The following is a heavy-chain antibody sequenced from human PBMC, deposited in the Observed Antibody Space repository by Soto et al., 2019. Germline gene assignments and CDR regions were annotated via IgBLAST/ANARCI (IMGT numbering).Heavy chain of an antibody. Sequence: ESGGGVVQPGRSLRLSCAASGFSFSSHGMHWVRQAPGKGLEWVAIISYDGSNKYYADSVKGRFTVSRDNSKNTLYLQVNSLRAEDMAVYYCAKGAAVRIDFWGQGTLVTVSS. CDR3: AKGAAVRIDF. V-gene: IGHV3-30*18. J-gene: IGHJ4*02. CDR1: GFSFSSHG. CDR2: ISYDGSNK. D-gene: IGHD6-13*01.